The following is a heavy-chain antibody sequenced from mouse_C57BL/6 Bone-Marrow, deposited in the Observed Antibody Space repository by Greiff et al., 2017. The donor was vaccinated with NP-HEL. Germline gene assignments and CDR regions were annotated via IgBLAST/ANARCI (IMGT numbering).Heavy chain of an antibody. Sequence: VQLQQSGAELVRPGASVKLSCTASGFNIKDAYMHWVKQRPEQGLEWIGWIDPENGDTEYASKFQGKATITADTSSNTAYLQLSSLTSEDTAVYYCTPDDGYYDYFDYWGQGTTLTVSS. V-gene: IGHV14-4*01. CDR1: GFNIKDAY. CDR2: IDPENGDT. J-gene: IGHJ2*01. D-gene: IGHD2-3*01. CDR3: TPDDGYYDYFDY.